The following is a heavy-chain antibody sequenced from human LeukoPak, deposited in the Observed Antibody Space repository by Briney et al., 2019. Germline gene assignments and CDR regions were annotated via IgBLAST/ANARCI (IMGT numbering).Heavy chain of an antibody. J-gene: IGHJ4*02. Sequence: GGSLRLSCAVSGSTISASFMHWIRQAPGKGLVWVSRINSDGTSTTYADSVRGRFTISRDNAKNMLYLQMSSLRAEDTAMYYCLMYTNGWNWGQGALVTVSS. CDR3: LMYTNGWN. CDR1: GSTISASF. V-gene: IGHV3-74*01. D-gene: IGHD6-19*01. CDR2: INSDGTST.